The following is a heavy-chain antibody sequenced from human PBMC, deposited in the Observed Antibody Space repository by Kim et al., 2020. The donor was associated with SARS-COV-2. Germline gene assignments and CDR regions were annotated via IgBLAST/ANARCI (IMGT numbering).Heavy chain of an antibody. CDR1: GFTFEDYV. D-gene: IGHD3-3*01. CDR3: VRAVGVSGTGGYYFDF. Sequence: GGSLRLSCVGSGFTFEDYVMTWVRQVPGKGLEWVSGIDWAGGTSTYVESVKGRFTISRDNAKNSLFLQMNNLRAEDTALYHCVRAVGVSGTGGYYFDFWGQGTLVTVSS. V-gene: IGHV3-20*01. J-gene: IGHJ4*02. CDR2: IDWAGGTS.